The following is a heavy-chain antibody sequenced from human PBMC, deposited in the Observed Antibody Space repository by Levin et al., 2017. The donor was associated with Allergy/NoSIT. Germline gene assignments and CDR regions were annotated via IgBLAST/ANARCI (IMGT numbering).Heavy chain of an antibody. CDR1: GYTFTSYY. CDR2: INPSGGST. D-gene: IGHD2-8*01. V-gene: IGHV1-46*01. Sequence: GASVKVSCKASGYTFTSYYMHWVRQAPGQGLEWMGIINPSGGSTSYAQKFQGRVTMTRDTSTSTVYMELSSLRSEDTAVYYCARVILPTNSYYYYGMDVWGQGTTVTVSS. J-gene: IGHJ6*02. CDR3: ARVILPTNSYYYYGMDV.